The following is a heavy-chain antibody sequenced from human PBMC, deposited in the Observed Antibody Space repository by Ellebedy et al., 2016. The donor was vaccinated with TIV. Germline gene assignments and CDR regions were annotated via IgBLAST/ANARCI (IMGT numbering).Heavy chain of an antibody. V-gene: IGHV4-59*01. D-gene: IGHD6-19*01. CDR1: GGSISSYY. Sequence: PSETLSLTCTVSGGSISSYYWSWIRQPPGNGLEWIGYIYYSGSTNYNPSLKSRVTISVDTSKNQFSLKLSSVTAADTAVYYCARDGSSGWYNWFDPWGQGTLVTVSS. CDR2: IYYSGST. CDR3: ARDGSSGWYNWFDP. J-gene: IGHJ5*02.